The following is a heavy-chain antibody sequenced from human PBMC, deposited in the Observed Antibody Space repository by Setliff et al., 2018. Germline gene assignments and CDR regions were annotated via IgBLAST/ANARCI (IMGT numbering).Heavy chain of an antibody. V-gene: IGHV1-46*01. CDR1: GYTFTTYY. D-gene: IGHD3-3*01. Sequence: ASVKVSCKASGYTFTTYYMHWVRQAPGQGLEWMGIINPSGGYANYAQKFQGRATMTRDTSTSTVYMELSSLRSEDTAVYYCARAPLESGGGLTWGQGTMVTVSS. CDR2: INPSGGYA. CDR3: ARAPLESGGGLT. J-gene: IGHJ3*01.